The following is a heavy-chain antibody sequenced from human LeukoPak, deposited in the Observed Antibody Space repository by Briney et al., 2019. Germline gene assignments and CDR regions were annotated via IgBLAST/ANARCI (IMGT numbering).Heavy chain of an antibody. V-gene: IGHV1-46*01. D-gene: IGHD4-17*01. Sequence: GASVKVSCKASGYTFSSYAMNWVRQAPGQGLEWMGIINPSGGSTSYAQKFQGRVTMTRDTSTSTVYMELSSLRSEDTAVYYCARGPNSYGDLDYWGQGTLVTVSS. CDR3: ARGPNSYGDLDY. CDR1: GYTFSSYA. J-gene: IGHJ4*02. CDR2: INPSGGST.